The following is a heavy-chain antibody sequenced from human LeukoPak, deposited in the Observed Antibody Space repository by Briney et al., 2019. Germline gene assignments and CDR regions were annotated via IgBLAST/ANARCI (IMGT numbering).Heavy chain of an antibody. CDR2: IRYDGSNK. CDR1: GFTFSSYG. CDR3: AKDRSIAAAEDWFDP. D-gene: IGHD6-13*01. Sequence: GGSLRLSCAASGFTFSSYGMHWVRQAPGKGLEWVAFIRYDGSNKYYADSVKGRFTISRDNSKNTLYLQMNSLRAEDTAVYYCAKDRSIAAAEDWFDPWGQGTLGTVSS. J-gene: IGHJ5*02. V-gene: IGHV3-30*02.